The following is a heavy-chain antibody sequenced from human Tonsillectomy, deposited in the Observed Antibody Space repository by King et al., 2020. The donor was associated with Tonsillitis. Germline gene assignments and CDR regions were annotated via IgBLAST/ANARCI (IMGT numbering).Heavy chain of an antibody. CDR1: GFTFSSYA. Sequence: VQLVESGGGLVQPGGSLRLSCAASGFTFSSYAMSWVRQAPGKGLDWVSGISCSGSITNYVDSGKGRLTASRENSKNTMYLQMNSLRAEDTAVYYCAKGGYCSSTSCPFDYWGQGTLVTVSS. V-gene: IGHV3-23*04. CDR2: ISCSGSIT. D-gene: IGHD2-2*01. CDR3: AKGGYCSSTSCPFDY. J-gene: IGHJ4*02.